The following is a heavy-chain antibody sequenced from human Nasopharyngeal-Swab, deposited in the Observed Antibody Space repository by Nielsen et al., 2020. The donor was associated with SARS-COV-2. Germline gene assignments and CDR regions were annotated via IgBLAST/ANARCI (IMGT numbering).Heavy chain of an antibody. CDR3: ARVLYNYYYYYYMDV. D-gene: IGHD2-8*01. J-gene: IGHJ6*03. Sequence: WIRQPPGQGLVWIGSIYHSGSTYYNPSLKSRVTISVDTSKNQFSLKLSSVTAADTAVYYCARVLYNYYYYYYMDVWGKGTTVTVSS. CDR2: IYHSGST. V-gene: IGHV4-38-2*02.